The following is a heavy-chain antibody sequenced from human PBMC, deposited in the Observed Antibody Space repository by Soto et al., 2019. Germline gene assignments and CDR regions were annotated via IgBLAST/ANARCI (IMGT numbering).Heavy chain of an antibody. CDR2: IYYSGST. D-gene: IGHD3-9*01. CDR3: ARAGYYDILTGYSEGPYYYYMDV. CDR1: GGSISSGGYY. Sequence: SETLSLTCTVSGGSISSGGYYWSWIRQHPGKGLEWIGYIYYSGSTYYNPSLKSRVTISVDTSKNQFSLKLSSVTAADTAVYYCARAGYYDILTGYSEGPYYYYMDVWGKGTTVTVSS. J-gene: IGHJ6*03. V-gene: IGHV4-31*03.